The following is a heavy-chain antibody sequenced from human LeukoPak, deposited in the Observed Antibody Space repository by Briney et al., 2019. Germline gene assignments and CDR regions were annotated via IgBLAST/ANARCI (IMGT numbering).Heavy chain of an antibody. CDR2: INHSGST. J-gene: IGHJ4*02. CDR1: GYSISTGYY. CDR3: ARGIGSSWYHPNAVAKKQFDY. V-gene: IGHV4-34*01. D-gene: IGHD6-13*01. Sequence: PSETLSLTCTVSGYSISTGYYWSWIRQPPGKGLEWIGEINHSGSTNYNPSLKSRVTISVDTSKNQFSLKLSSVTAADTAVYYCARGIGSSWYHPNAVAKKQFDYWGQGTLVTVSS.